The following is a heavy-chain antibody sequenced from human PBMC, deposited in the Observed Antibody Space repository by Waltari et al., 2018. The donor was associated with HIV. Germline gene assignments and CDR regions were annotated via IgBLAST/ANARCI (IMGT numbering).Heavy chain of an antibody. D-gene: IGHD4-17*01. CDR2: ISYSGSA. Sequence: QLQLQESGPGLVKPSEPLPLTCTVSGGSVTSRTYYWGWIRQAPGRGLEWIGAISYSGSAYYNPSLESRVTISLDTSKNQFSLKLQSVTAADTAVYYCAGAPNGDFSWLDPWGQGTLVTVSS. CDR3: AGAPNGDFSWLDP. CDR1: GGSVTSRTYY. J-gene: IGHJ5*02. V-gene: IGHV4-39*07.